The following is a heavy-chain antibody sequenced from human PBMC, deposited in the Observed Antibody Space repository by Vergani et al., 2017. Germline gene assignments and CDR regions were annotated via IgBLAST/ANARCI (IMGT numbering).Heavy chain of an antibody. V-gene: IGHV4-61*02. CDR1: GGSIRSGSYY. D-gene: IGHD3-16*01. Sequence: QVQLQESGPGLVKPSQTLSLTCTVSGGSIRSGSYYWSWIRQPAGKGLEWIGRIYTSGSTNYNPSLKSRVTISVDTSKNQFSLKLSSVTAADTAVYYCARVSLDYVSSLRAYYYGMDVWGQGTTVTVSS. J-gene: IGHJ6*02. CDR2: IYTSGST. CDR3: ARVSLDYVSSLRAYYYGMDV.